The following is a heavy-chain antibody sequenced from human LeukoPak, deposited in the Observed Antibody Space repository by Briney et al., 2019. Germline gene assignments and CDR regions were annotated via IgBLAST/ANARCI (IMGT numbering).Heavy chain of an antibody. Sequence: GGSLRLSCAASGFTFSSYSINWVRQAPGKGLEWVSSISSSSSSYIYYADSVKGRFTISRDNAKNSLYLQMNSLRAEDTAVYYCARESGSASFDYWGQGTLVTVSS. CDR1: GFTFSSYS. V-gene: IGHV3-21*01. D-gene: IGHD6-19*01. CDR2: ISSSSSSYI. J-gene: IGHJ4*02. CDR3: ARESGSASFDY.